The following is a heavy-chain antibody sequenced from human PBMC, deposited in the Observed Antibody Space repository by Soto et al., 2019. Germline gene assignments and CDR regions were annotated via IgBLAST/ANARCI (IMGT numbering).Heavy chain of an antibody. V-gene: IGHV1-69*13. J-gene: IGHJ6*02. CDR3: ASLYCSGGSCGYYYGMDV. CDR2: IIPIFGTA. Sequence: VASVKVSCKASGVTFSSYAISWVRQAPGQGLEWMGGIIPIFGTANYAQKFQGRVTITADESTSTAYMELSSLRSEDTAVYYCASLYCSGGSCGYYYGMDVWGQGTTVTVSS. CDR1: GVTFSSYA. D-gene: IGHD2-15*01.